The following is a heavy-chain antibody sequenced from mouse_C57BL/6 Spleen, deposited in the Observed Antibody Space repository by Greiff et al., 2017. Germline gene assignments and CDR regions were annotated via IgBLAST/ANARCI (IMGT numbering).Heavy chain of an antibody. CDR3: TRDPDYYGSRAFDY. D-gene: IGHD1-1*01. CDR2: ISSGGDYI. Sequence: EVQVVESGEGLVKPGGSLKLSCAASGFTFSSYAMSWVRQTPEKRLEWVAYISSGGDYIYYADTVKGRFTISRDNARNTLYLQMSSLKSEDTAMYYCTRDPDYYGSRAFDYWGQGTTLTVSS. V-gene: IGHV5-9-1*02. CDR1: GFTFSSYA. J-gene: IGHJ2*01.